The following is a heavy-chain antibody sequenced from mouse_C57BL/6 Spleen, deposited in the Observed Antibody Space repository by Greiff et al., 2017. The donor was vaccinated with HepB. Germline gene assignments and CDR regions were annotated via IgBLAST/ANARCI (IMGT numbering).Heavy chain of an antibody. Sequence: VQLQQSGAELVRPGASVKLSCTASGFNIKDDYMHWVKQRPEQGLEWIGWIDPENGDTEYASKFQGKATITADTSSNTANLQLSSLTSEDTAVYYCTDYYGSSYGYWGQGTTLTVSS. CDR3: TDYYGSSYGY. V-gene: IGHV14-4*01. CDR2: IDPENGDT. D-gene: IGHD1-1*01. J-gene: IGHJ2*01. CDR1: GFNIKDDY.